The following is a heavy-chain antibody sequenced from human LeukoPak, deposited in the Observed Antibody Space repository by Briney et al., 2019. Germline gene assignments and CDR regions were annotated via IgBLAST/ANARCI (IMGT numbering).Heavy chain of an antibody. J-gene: IGHJ2*01. CDR2: IYYSGST. D-gene: IGHD2/OR15-2a*01. CDR1: GGSISSYY. Sequence: SETLSLTCTVSGGSISSYYWSWSRQPPGKGLEWIGYIYYSGSTNYNPSLKSRVTISVDTSKNQFSLKLSSVTAADTAVYYGARNFSARWYFILWGRGTLVTVSS. V-gene: IGHV4-59*01. CDR3: ARNFSARWYFIL.